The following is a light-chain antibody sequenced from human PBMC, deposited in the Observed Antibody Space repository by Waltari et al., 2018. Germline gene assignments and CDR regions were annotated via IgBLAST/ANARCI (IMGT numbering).Light chain of an antibody. Sequence: QSVLTQPPSASGTHGQGVIISCSGSNSNIGSHNLSWYQHLPGTAPKLLIYKNKQRPSGVPERFSGSKSGTSASLAISGLRSEDEADYYCAAWDDSLSGRVFGGGTKLTVL. CDR1: NSNIGSHN. CDR2: KNK. J-gene: IGLJ3*02. V-gene: IGLV1-47*01. CDR3: AAWDDSLSGRV.